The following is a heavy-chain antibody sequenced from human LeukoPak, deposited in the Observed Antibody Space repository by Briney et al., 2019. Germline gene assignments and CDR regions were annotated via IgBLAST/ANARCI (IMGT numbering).Heavy chain of an antibody. CDR2: INHSGST. J-gene: IGHJ1*01. CDR3: ARVGDSSGYYYGITEYFQH. V-gene: IGHV4-34*01. Sequence: SETLSLTCAVYGGSFSGYYWSWIRQPPGKGLGWIGEINHSGSTNYNPSLKSRVTISVDTSKNQFSLKLSSVTAADTAVYYCARVGDSSGYYYGITEYFQHWGQGTLVTVSS. D-gene: IGHD3-22*01. CDR1: GGSFSGYY.